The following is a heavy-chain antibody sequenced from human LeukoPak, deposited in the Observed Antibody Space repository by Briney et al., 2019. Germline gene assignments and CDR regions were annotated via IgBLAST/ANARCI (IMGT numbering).Heavy chain of an antibody. CDR2: IYTSGST. CDR3: ARETGGRYFDWFLGGPKNWFDP. Sequence: ASQTLSLTCTVSGGSISSGSYYWSWIRQPAGKGLEWIGRIYTSGSTNYNPSLKSRVTISVDTSKNQFSLKLSSVTAADTAVYYCARETGGRYFDWFLGGPKNWFDPWGQGTLVTVSS. CDR1: GGSISSGSYY. V-gene: IGHV4-61*02. D-gene: IGHD3-9*01. J-gene: IGHJ5*02.